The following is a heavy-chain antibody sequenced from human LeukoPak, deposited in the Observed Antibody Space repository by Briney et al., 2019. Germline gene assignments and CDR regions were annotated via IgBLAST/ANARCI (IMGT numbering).Heavy chain of an antibody. CDR2: INPNSGGT. CDR3: ARDGITIFGVVIIRYYGMDV. Sequence: ASVKVSCKASGYTFTGYYMHWVRQAPGQGLEWMGWINPNSGGTNYAQKFQGRVTMTRDTSISTAYMELSRLRSDDTAVYYCARDGITIFGVVIIRYYGMDVWGQGTTVTVSS. J-gene: IGHJ6*02. CDR1: GYTFTGYY. V-gene: IGHV1-2*02. D-gene: IGHD3-3*01.